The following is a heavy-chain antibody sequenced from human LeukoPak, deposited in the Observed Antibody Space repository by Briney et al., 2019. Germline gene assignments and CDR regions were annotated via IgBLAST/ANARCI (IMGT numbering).Heavy chain of an antibody. CDR3: ARGLYYFDY. V-gene: IGHV3-53*01. Sequence: GGSLRLSCAASRFTVSSNYMSWVRQAPGKGLEWVSVIYSGGSTYYADSVKGRFTISRDNSKNTLYLQMNSLRAEDTAVYYCARGLYYFDYWGQGTLVTVSS. CDR2: IYSGGST. D-gene: IGHD3/OR15-3a*01. J-gene: IGHJ4*02. CDR1: RFTVSSNY.